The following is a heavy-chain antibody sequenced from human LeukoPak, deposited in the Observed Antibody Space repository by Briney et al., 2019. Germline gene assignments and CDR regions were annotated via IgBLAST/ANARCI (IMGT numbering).Heavy chain of an antibody. Sequence: SETLSLXCAVSGYSISRGSYWGWIRQPPGKGLEWIGSVYHSGSAYYNPSLKSRVTISVDTSKNQFSLKLTSVTAAGTAVYYCAVGLHSGQFAFDIWGQGTMVTVSS. CDR1: GYSISRGSY. D-gene: IGHD5-24*01. J-gene: IGHJ3*02. CDR2: VYHSGSA. V-gene: IGHV4-38-2*01. CDR3: AVGLHSGQFAFDI.